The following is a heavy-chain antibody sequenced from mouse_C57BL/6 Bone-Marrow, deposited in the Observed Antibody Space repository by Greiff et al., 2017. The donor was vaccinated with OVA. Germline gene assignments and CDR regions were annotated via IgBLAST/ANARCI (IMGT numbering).Heavy chain of an antibody. D-gene: IGHD2-1*01. V-gene: IGHV7-3*01. J-gene: IGHJ4*01. CDR2: IRNKANGYTT. CDR1: GFTFTDYY. CDR3: ARPVGNYNYAMDY. Sequence: EVQVVESGGGLVQPGGSLSLSCAASGFTFTDYYMSWVRQPPGKALEWLGFIRNKANGYTTEYSASVKGRFTISRDNSQSILYLQMNALSAEDSATYYCARPVGNYNYAMDYWGQGTSVTVSS.